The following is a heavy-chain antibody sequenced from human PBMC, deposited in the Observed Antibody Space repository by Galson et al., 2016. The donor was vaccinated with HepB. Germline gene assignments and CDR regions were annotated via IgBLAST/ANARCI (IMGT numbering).Heavy chain of an antibody. V-gene: IGHV4-39*01. J-gene: IGHJ4*02. D-gene: IGHD3-10*01. CDR3: ARRVADDSGKWMFYFDY. Sequence: WVRQAPGKGLEWIGSKYYSGSTYFNPSLKSRVTISVDTSKNQFSLKLSSVTAADTAVYYCARRVADDSGKWMFYFDYWGRGTLVTVSS. CDR2: KYYSGST.